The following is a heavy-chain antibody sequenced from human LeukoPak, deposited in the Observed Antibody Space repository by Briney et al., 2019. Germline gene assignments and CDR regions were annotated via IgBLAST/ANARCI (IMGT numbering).Heavy chain of an antibody. CDR3: AKALYRMRKQSAQLDY. CDR1: GFTFSSYW. Sequence: PGGSLRLSCAASGFTFSSYWMHWVRQAPGKGLVWVSRINSDGSSTSYADSVKGRFTISRDNAKNTLYLQMNSLRAEDTAVYYCAKALYRMRKQSAQLDYWGQGALVTVSS. CDR2: INSDGSST. D-gene: IGHD6-19*01. V-gene: IGHV3-74*01. J-gene: IGHJ4*02.